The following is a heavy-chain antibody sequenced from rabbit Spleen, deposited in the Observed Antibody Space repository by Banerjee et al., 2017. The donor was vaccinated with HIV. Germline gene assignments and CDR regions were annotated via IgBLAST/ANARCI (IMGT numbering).Heavy chain of an antibody. CDR3: ARDTATSFSTYGMDL. D-gene: IGHD1-1*01. CDR1: GFSFSSSYY. CDR2: TAGGRSGFT. Sequence: QSLEESGGGLVKPGGTLTLTCTVSGFSFSSSYYMCWVRQAPGKGLEWIACTAGGRSGFTYYASWAKGRFTISKASSTTVTLQMTSLTAADTATYFCARDTATSFSTYGMDLWGPGTLVTVS. J-gene: IGHJ6*01. V-gene: IGHV1S40*01.